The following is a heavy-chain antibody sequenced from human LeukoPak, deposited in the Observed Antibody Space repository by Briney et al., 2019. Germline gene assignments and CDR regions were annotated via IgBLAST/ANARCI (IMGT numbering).Heavy chain of an antibody. CDR1: GDSISSDYYS. CDR2: IYYSGST. J-gene: IGHJ6*03. Sequence: SETLSLTCTVSGDSISSDYYSWGWIRQPPGKGLEWIANIYYSGSTYYNPSLKSRVTISVDTSKNQFSLKVTSVTAADTAVYYCATQVFGDFYMDVWGKGTTVTVSS. V-gene: IGHV4-39*01. CDR3: ATQVFGDFYMDV. D-gene: IGHD4-17*01.